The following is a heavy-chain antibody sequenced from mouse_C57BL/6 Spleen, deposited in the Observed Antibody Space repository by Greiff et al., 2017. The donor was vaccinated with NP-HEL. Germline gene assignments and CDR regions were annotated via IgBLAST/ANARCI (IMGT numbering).Heavy chain of an antibody. J-gene: IGHJ2*01. Sequence: EVQLQESGGDLVKPGGSLKLSCAASGFTFSSYGMSWVRQTPDKRLEWVATISSGGSYTYYPDSVKGRFTISRDNAKNTLYLQMSSLKSEDTAMYYWARRGSSYYFDYWGQGTTLTVSS. V-gene: IGHV5-6*01. CDR2: ISSGGSYT. CDR1: GFTFSSYG. D-gene: IGHD1-1*01. CDR3: ARRGSSYYFDY.